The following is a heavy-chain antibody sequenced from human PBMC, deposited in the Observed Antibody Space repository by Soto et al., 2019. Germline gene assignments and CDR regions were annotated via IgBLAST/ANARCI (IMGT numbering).Heavy chain of an antibody. D-gene: IGHD2-2*01. CDR3: ACDWAFPDFVVAPAVGYCMDV. J-gene: IGHJ6*02. CDR2: IIPIFGTA. CDR1: GATFSSYA. V-gene: IGHV1-69*06. Sequence: ASVKVSCKASGATFSSYAISWVRQAPGQGLEWMGGIIPIFGTANYAQKFQGRVTITADKSTSTAYMQLSSLRSEDTDVHNCACDWAFPDFVVAPAVGYCMDVWGQGTMVTVSS.